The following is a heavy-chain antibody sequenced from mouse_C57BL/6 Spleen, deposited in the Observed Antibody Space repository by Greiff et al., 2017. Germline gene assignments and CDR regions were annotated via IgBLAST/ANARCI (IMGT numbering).Heavy chain of an antibody. V-gene: IGHV1-82*01. CDR2: IYPGDGDT. J-gene: IGHJ4*01. D-gene: IGHD2-3*01. CDR3: ARSIYDGYYFYAMDY. CDR1: GYAFSSSW. Sequence: VKLVESGPELVKPGASVKISCKASGYAFSSSWMNWVKQRPGKGLEWIGRIYPGDGDTNYNGKFKGKATLTADKSSSTAYMQLSSLTSEDSAVYFCARSIYDGYYFYAMDYWGQGTSVTVSS.